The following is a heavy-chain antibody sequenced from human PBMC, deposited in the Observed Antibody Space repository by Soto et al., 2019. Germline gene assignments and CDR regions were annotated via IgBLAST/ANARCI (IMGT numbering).Heavy chain of an antibody. CDR2: IIPIFGTA. J-gene: IGHJ4*02. D-gene: IGHD3-22*01. CDR1: GGTFSSYA. Sequence: QVQLVQSGAEVKKPGSSVKVSCKASGGTFSSYAISWVRQAPGPGLEWMGGIIPIFGTATYAQKFQGRVTITADESTSTAYMELSSLRSEYTAVYYGARDRSKTYYYDSSGYTLDYWGQGTLVTVSS. CDR3: ARDRSKTYYYDSSGYTLDY. V-gene: IGHV1-69*12.